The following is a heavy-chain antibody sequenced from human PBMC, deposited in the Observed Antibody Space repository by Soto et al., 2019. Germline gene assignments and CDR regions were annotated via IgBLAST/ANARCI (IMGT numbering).Heavy chain of an antibody. CDR2: INHSGST. CDR3: ARGSGSYYGNWFDP. CDR1: GGSFSGYY. J-gene: IGHJ5*02. D-gene: IGHD1-26*01. V-gene: IGHV4-34*01. Sequence: LSLTCAVYGGSFSGYYWSWIRQPPGKGLEWIGEINHSGSTNYNPSLKSRVTISVDTSKNQFSLKLSSVTAADTAVYYCARGSGSYYGNWFDPWGQGTLVTVSS.